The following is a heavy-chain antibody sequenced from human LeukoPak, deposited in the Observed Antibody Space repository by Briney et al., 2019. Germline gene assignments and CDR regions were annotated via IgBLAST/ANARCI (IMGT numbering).Heavy chain of an antibody. CDR2: ISGRGDYT. Sequence: PGGSLRLSCAGSGFTFSSYAMNWVRQAPGKGLEWVSTISGRGDYTYYADPVKGRFTISRDNSKNTLYLQMNTLRAEDTAVYYCAKTYGSGSYFAFDYWGQGTLVTVSS. D-gene: IGHD3-10*01. J-gene: IGHJ4*02. V-gene: IGHV3-23*01. CDR1: GFTFSSYA. CDR3: AKTYGSGSYFAFDY.